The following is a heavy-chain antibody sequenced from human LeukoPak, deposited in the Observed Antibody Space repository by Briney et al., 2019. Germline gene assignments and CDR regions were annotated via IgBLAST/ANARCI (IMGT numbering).Heavy chain of an antibody. D-gene: IGHD3-9*01. CDR3: AREDDFDWLFDY. J-gene: IGHJ4*02. CDR2: IYYSGST. CDR1: GGSISSGGYY. Sequence: SQTLSLTCTVSGGSISSGGYYWRWPRQPPGRGLEWIGYIYYSGSTNYHPSLKSRVTISVDTSKNQFSLKQSSVTAADTAVYYCAREDDFDWLFDYWGQGTLVTVSS. V-gene: IGHV4-61*08.